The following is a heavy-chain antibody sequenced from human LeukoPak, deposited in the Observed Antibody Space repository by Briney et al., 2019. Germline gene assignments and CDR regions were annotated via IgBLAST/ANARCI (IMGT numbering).Heavy chain of an antibody. Sequence: PSETLSLTCTVSGGSISSGDYYWSWIRQPPGKGLEWIGYIYHSGTTYYNPSLKSRVTVSVDRSRNQFSLKLTSVTAADTAVYYCARLVEERRLLEWGVEANYYYYYMDVWGQGTTVTVSS. CDR3: ARLVEERRLLEWGVEANYYYYYMDV. CDR2: IYHSGTT. D-gene: IGHD3-3*01. J-gene: IGHJ6*03. CDR1: GGSISSGDYY. V-gene: IGHV4-30-2*01.